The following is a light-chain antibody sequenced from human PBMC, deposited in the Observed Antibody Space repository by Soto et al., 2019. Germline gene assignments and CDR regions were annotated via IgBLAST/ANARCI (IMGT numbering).Light chain of an antibody. CDR2: GAS. Sequence: EIVLTQSPGTLSLSPGERATLSCRASQSVSSSYLAWYQQKPGQAPRLLIYGASSRATGIPDRFSGSGSGTDCTLTISRREPEDFAVYYCQQYGSSPWTFGQGTKVEIK. CDR3: QQYGSSPWT. CDR1: QSVSSSY. J-gene: IGKJ1*01. V-gene: IGKV3-20*01.